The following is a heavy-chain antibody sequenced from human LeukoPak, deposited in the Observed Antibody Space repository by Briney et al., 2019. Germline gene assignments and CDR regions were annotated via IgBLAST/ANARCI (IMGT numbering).Heavy chain of an antibody. Sequence: GASVKVSCKASGGTFSSYAISWVRQAPGQGLEWMGRIIPILGIANYVQKFQGRVTITADKSTSTAYMELSSLRSEDTAVYYCATWVTTQRYFDYWGQGTLVTVSS. CDR1: GGTFSSYA. D-gene: IGHD4-17*01. J-gene: IGHJ4*02. CDR2: IIPILGIA. CDR3: ATWVTTQRYFDY. V-gene: IGHV1-69*04.